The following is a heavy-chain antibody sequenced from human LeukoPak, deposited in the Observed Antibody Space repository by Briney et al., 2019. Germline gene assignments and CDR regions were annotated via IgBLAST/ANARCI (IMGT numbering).Heavy chain of an antibody. CDR1: GFTFSSYW. CDR2: IKQDGSEK. Sequence: PGGSLRLSCAASGFTFSSYWMSWVRQAPGKGLEWVANIKQDGSEKYYVDSVKGRFTISRDNAKNSLYLQMNSLRAEDTAVYYCARDSSGWYFVWYYYYYMDVWGKGTTVTVSS. V-gene: IGHV3-7*01. CDR3: ARDSSGWYFVWYYYYYMDV. J-gene: IGHJ6*03. D-gene: IGHD6-19*01.